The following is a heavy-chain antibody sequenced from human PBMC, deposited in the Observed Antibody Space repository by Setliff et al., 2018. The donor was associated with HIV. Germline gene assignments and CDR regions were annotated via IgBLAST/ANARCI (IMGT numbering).Heavy chain of an antibody. V-gene: IGHV3-53*01. Sequence: GGSLRLSCAASGLTFSSYWMHWVRQAPGKGLEWVSVIYSDGRTYYADPVKGLFTISRDDSKNMVHLEMNGLRPEDTAVYYCAKGVKWLDPWGQGALVTVSS. CDR3: AKGVKWLDP. J-gene: IGHJ5*02. D-gene: IGHD3-16*01. CDR1: GLTFSSYW. CDR2: IYSDGRT.